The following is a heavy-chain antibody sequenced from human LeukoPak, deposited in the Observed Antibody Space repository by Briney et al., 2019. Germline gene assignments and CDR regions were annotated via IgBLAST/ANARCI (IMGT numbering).Heavy chain of an antibody. J-gene: IGHJ5*02. V-gene: IGHV4-34*01. D-gene: IGHD1-1*01. Sequence: SSETLSLTCAVYGGSFSGYYWSWIRQPPGKGLEWIGEINHSGSTNYNPSLKSRVTISVDTSKNQFSLKLSSVTAADTAVYYCSRGGRYNYNSVAYFDPWGQGTLVTVSS. CDR2: INHSGST. CDR1: GGSFSGYY. CDR3: SRGGRYNYNSVAYFDP.